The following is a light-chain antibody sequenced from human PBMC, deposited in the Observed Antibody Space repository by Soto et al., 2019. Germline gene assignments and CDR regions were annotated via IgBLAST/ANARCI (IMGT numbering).Light chain of an antibody. CDR2: EVD. CDR1: SSDVGGYKY. J-gene: IGLJ2*01. V-gene: IGLV2-14*01. Sequence: QSALTQPASVSGSPGQSITISCTGTSSDVGGYKYVSWYQQHPGKAPKLIIYEVDNRPSGFSNRFSGSKSGNTASLTISGLQAEDEADYYCSSYTTSSTVVFGGGTKLTV. CDR3: SSYTTSSTVV.